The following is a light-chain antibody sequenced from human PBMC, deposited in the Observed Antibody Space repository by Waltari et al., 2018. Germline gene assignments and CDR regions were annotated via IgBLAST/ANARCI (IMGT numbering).Light chain of an antibody. Sequence: DIQLTQSPSFLSASVGDRITITCRASQGIISYLAWYQQKPGKAPNLLIYDASTLQSGVPSRFSGSGSGTEFTLTSSSLQPEDFATYYCQQLNSYPRFTFGPGTKVDIK. CDR3: QQLNSYPRFT. CDR2: DAS. CDR1: QGIISY. V-gene: IGKV1-9*01. J-gene: IGKJ3*01.